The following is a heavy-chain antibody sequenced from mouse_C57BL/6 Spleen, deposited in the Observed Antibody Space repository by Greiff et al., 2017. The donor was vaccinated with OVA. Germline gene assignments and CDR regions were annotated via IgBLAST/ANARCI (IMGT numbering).Heavy chain of an antibody. D-gene: IGHD2-4*01. Sequence: QVQLQQPGAELVRPGTSVKLSCKASGYTFTSYWMHWVKQRPGQGLEWIGVIDPSDSYTNYNQKFKGKATLTVDTSSSTAYMQLSSLTSEDSAVYYCARQRYYDYDEEFAYWGQGTLVTVSA. CDR2: IDPSDSYT. CDR1: GYTFTSYW. CDR3: ARQRYYDYDEEFAY. J-gene: IGHJ3*01. V-gene: IGHV1-59*01.